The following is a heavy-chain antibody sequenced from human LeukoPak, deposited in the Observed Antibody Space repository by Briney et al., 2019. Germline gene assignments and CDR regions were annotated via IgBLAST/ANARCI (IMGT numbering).Heavy chain of an antibody. CDR2: ISYDGSNK. Sequence: PGGSLRPSCAASGFTFSSYGMHWVRQAPGKGLEWVAVISYDGSNKYYADSVKGRFTISRDNSKNTLYLQMNSLRAEDTAVYYCAKDMGEWGQGTLVTVSS. D-gene: IGHD3-16*01. CDR1: GFTFSSYG. J-gene: IGHJ4*02. V-gene: IGHV3-30*18. CDR3: AKDMGE.